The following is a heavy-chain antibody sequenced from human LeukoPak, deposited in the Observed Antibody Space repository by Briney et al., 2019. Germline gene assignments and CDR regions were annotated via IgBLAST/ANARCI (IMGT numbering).Heavy chain of an antibody. Sequence: LETLSLTCAVYGGSFSGYYWSWIRQPPGKGLEWIGEINHSGSTNYNPSLKSRVTISVDTSKNQFSLKLSSVTAADTAVHYCASVPRGVYGDYAFDYWGQGTLVTVSS. CDR3: ASVPRGVYGDYAFDY. CDR2: INHSGST. J-gene: IGHJ4*02. D-gene: IGHD4-17*01. CDR1: GGSFSGYY. V-gene: IGHV4-34*01.